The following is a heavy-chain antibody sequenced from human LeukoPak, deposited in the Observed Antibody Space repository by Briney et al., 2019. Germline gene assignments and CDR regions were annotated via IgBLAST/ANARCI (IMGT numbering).Heavy chain of an antibody. CDR1: GYTFTSYG. CDR2: ISAYNGNT. D-gene: IGHD3-22*01. CDR3: ASLSRDYDSSGYYYGLDY. V-gene: IGHV1-18*01. J-gene: IGHJ4*02. Sequence: ASVKVSCKASGYTFTSYGISWVRQAPGQGLEWMGWISAYNGNTNYAQKLQGRVTITADESTSTAYMELSSLRSEDTAVYYCASLSRDYDSSGYYYGLDYWGQGTLVTVSS.